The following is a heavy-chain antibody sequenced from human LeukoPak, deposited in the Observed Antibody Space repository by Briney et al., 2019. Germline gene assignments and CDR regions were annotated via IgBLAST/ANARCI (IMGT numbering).Heavy chain of an antibody. J-gene: IGHJ4*02. CDR3: AAGASGDYQNYFDY. V-gene: IGHV1-58*01. CDR2: IVVGSGNT. D-gene: IGHD4-17*01. CDR1: GFTFTSSA. Sequence: SVTVSCKASGFTFTSSAVQWVRQARGQRLEWIGWIVVGSGNTNYAQKFQERVTITRDMSTSTAYMELSSLRSEDTAVYYCAAGASGDYQNYFDYWGQGTLVTVSS.